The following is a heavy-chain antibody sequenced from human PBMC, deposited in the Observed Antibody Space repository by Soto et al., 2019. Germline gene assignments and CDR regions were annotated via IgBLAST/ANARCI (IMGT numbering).Heavy chain of an antibody. Sequence: GGSLRLSCAASGFSFSSYSMNWVRQAPGKGLEWVSYISSTSSYIYYADAVKGRFTISRDNAKNSLYLQMNSLRPEDTAVYYCARVGYCTSTSCYGYFDSWGQGTLVTVSS. J-gene: IGHJ4*02. CDR3: ARVGYCTSTSCYGYFDS. CDR1: GFSFSSYS. D-gene: IGHD2-2*03. V-gene: IGHV3-21*01. CDR2: ISSTSSYI.